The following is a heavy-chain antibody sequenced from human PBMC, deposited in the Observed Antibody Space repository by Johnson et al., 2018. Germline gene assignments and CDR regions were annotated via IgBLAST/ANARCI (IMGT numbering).Heavy chain of an antibody. D-gene: IGHD2/OR15-2a*01. CDR3: AGGNRDFQH. J-gene: IGHJ1*01. V-gene: IGHV4-34*01. Sequence: QVQLQQWGAGLLKPSETLSLTCAVYGGSFSGYYWSWIRQSPGKGLEWIGEINHSGSTNYNPSLKSRVTISVDTSKNQCSLKLSSVPAADTAVYYCAGGNRDFQHWGQGTLVTVSS. CDR2: INHSGST. CDR1: GGSFSGYY.